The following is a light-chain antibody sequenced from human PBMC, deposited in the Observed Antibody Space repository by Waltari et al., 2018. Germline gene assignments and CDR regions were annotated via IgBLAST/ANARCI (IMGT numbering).Light chain of an antibody. V-gene: IGLV4-69*01. CDR1: SGHSTNI. Sequence: QLVLTQSPSASASLGASVKLTCTLSSGHSTNILAWLQQQPEKGPRYLMNVNSDGSHNKGVGIPVRFAGSSSGAGLYLAISSLQSEDEADDYGQTGGHGTWVFGGGTRLTVL. CDR2: VNSDGSH. J-gene: IGLJ3*02. CDR3: QTGGHGTWV.